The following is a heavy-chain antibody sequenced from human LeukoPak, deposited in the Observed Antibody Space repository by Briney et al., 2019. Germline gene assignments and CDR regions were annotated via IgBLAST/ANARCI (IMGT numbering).Heavy chain of an antibody. CDR1: GGSISSSSYY. J-gene: IGHJ3*02. CDR2: IYYSGST. D-gene: IGHD3-10*01. CDR3: ARHSITMVRGVKPAPAFDI. V-gene: IGHV4-39*01. Sequence: SETLSLTCTVSGGSISSSSYYWGWIRQPPGKGLAWVGSIYYSGSTYYNPSLKSRVTISVDTSKNQFSLKLSSVTAADTAVYYCARHSITMVRGVKPAPAFDIWGQGTMVTVSS.